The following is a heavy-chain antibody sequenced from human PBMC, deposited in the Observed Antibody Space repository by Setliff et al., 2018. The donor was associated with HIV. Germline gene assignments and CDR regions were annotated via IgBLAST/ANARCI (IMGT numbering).Heavy chain of an antibody. CDR1: GFTFADYA. V-gene: IGHV3-49*04. J-gene: IGHJ3*02. D-gene: IGHD3-22*01. CDR3: TRDYFDSSGYYSDAFDI. CDR2: LRSKAYGGTT. Sequence: PGGSLRLSCTASGFTFADYAVSWVRQAPGKGLEWVGFLRSKAYGGTTEYAASVRGRFIISRDDSHSIAYLQMNSLKTEDTAVYYCTRDYFDSSGYYSDAFDIWGQGTMVTVSS.